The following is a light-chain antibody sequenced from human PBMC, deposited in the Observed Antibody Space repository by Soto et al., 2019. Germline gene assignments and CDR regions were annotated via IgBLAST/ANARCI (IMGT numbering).Light chain of an antibody. V-gene: IGKV3-15*01. CDR3: QQDNNWPPIT. CDR2: GAS. CDR1: QIVSSN. Sequence: DIVMTQSPATLSVSRVVRATFSFIASQIVSSNLAWYQQTPGQAPRLLIYGASTRATGIPAMFSGSGSGTEFTLSISSLQSEDGAVHYWQQDNNWPPITFGQGTRPEIK. J-gene: IGKJ5*01.